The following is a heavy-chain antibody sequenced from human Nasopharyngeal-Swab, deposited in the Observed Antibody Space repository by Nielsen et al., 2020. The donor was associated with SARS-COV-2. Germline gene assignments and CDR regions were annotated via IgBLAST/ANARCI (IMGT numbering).Heavy chain of an antibody. CDR3: ARSHIVVVTDAFDI. J-gene: IGHJ3*02. V-gene: IGHV1-2*04. Sequence: ASVKVSCKASGYTFTGDYMHWVRQAPGQGLEWMGWINPNSGGTNYAQKFQGWVTMTRDTSISKAYMELSRLRSDDTAVYYCARSHIVVVTDAFDIWGQGTMVTVSS. CDR2: INPNSGGT. D-gene: IGHD2-21*02. CDR1: GYTFTGDY.